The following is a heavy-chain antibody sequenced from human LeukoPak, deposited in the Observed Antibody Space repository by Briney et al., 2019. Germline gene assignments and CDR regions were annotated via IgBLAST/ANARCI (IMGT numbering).Heavy chain of an antibody. CDR2: IYHSVST. CDR1: GGSISRGDYY. J-gene: IGHJ3*01. V-gene: IGHV4-30-2*01. Sequence: SETLSLTCTVSGGSISRGDYYCGWIRQPPGKGLEWIAYIYHSVSTYYNPSLKSRVTISVDRSKNQFSLKLSSVTAADTAVYYCANADRYCSSGSCPVPDAFDFWGQGTMVTVSS. CDR3: ANADRYCSSGSCPVPDAFDF. D-gene: IGHD2-15*01.